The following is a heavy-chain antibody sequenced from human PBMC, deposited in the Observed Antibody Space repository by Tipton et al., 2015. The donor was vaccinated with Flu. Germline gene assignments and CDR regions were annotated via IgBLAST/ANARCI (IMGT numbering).Heavy chain of an antibody. V-gene: IGHV4-4*07. CDR1: GGFISSYY. CDR2: IYTSGST. D-gene: IGHD1-26*01. J-gene: IGHJ1*01. CDR3: AKSGSYLEYLQH. Sequence: LRLSCTVSGGFISSYYWSWIRQPAGKGLEWIGRIYTSGSTNYNPSLKSRVTMSVDTSKNQFSLKLTSVSAADTAVYYCAKSGSYLEYLQHWGQGTLVTVSS.